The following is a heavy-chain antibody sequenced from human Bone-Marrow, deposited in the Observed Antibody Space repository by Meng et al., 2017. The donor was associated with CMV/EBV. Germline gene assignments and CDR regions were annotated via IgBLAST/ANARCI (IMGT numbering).Heavy chain of an antibody. Sequence: GESLKISCAASGFTFDDYTMRWVRQAPGKGLEWVSLISWDGGSTYYADSVKGRFTISRDNSKNSLYLQMNSLRTEDNALYYCAKEVVPAAITARYYYGMDVWGQGTTVTVSS. V-gene: IGHV3-43*01. CDR3: AKEVVPAAITARYYYGMDV. J-gene: IGHJ6*02. CDR2: ISWDGGST. CDR1: GFTFDDYT. D-gene: IGHD2-2*01.